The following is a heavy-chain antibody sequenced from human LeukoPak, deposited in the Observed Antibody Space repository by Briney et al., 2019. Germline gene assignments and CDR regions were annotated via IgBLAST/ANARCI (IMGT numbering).Heavy chain of an antibody. V-gene: IGHV4-4*07. CDR1: GASISSYY. CDR3: ARARGGSGSYGHFDY. Sequence: KTSETLSLTCTVSGASISSYYWTWIRHPAGEGLEWIGRIYTSGSTNYNPSLKSRVTMSVDTSKNQFSLKLSSVTAADTAVYYCARARGGSGSYGHFDYWGQGTLVTVSS. J-gene: IGHJ4*02. D-gene: IGHD1-26*01. CDR2: IYTSGST.